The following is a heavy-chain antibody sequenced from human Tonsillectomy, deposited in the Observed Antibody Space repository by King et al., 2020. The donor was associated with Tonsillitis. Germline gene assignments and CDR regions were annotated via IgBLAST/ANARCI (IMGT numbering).Heavy chain of an antibody. D-gene: IGHD3-22*01. CDR3: ARGFWDYDSSGYYYREYFQH. Sequence: QLVQSGAEVKKPGSSVKVSCKASGGTFSSYAISWVRQAPGQGLEWMGGIIPIFGTANYAQKFQGRVTITADKSTSTAYMELSSLRSEDTAVYYCARGFWDYDSSGYYYREYFQHWGQGTLVTVSS. J-gene: IGHJ1*01. V-gene: IGHV1-69*06. CDR1: GGTFSSYA. CDR2: IIPIFGTA.